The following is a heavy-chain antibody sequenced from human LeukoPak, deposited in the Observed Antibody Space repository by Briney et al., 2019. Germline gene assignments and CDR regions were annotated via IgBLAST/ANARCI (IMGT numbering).Heavy chain of an antibody. V-gene: IGHV4-59*01. Sequence: SETLSLTCTVSGGSISSYYWSWIRQPPGKGLEWIGYIYYSGSTNYNPSLKSRVTISVDTSKNQFSLKLSSVTAADTAVYYCAQGQQYFDWLGYYYYYMDVWGKGTTVTVSS. CDR1: GGSISSYY. CDR3: AQGQQYFDWLGYYYYYMDV. J-gene: IGHJ6*03. CDR2: IYYSGST. D-gene: IGHD3-9*01.